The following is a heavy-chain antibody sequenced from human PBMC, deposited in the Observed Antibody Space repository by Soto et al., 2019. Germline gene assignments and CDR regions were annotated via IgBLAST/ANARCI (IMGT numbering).Heavy chain of an antibody. CDR3: AKEYCGGHCSSDYFDY. CDR1: GFTVSSNY. CDR2: IYSGGSA. V-gene: IGHV3-66*02. Sequence: PGGSLRLSGAASGFTVSSNYMSWVRQAPGKGLEWVSVIYSGGSAYYADSVKGRFTISRDNSKNTLYLQVNNLRPEDTAVYYCAKEYCGGHCSSDYFDYWGQGTLVTVSS. J-gene: IGHJ4*02. D-gene: IGHD2-21*02.